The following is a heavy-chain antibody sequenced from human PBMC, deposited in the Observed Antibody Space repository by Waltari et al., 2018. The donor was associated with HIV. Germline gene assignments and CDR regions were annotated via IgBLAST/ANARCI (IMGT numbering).Heavy chain of an antibody. Sequence: QLQLQESGPGLVKPSETLSLTCTVSGGSISSSIYYWGWIRQPPGKGREGIGSIYYSGSTYYNPSLKSRVTISVDTSKNQFSLKLSSVTAADTAVYYCARHIEWELLLYFDYWGQGTLVTVSS. V-gene: IGHV4-39*01. D-gene: IGHD1-26*01. CDR2: IYYSGST. CDR1: GGSISSSIYY. CDR3: ARHIEWELLLYFDY. J-gene: IGHJ4*02.